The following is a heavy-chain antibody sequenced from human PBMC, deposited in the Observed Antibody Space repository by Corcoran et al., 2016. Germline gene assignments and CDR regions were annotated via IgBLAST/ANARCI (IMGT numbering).Heavy chain of an antibody. CDR3: ARAGSGYCPEDS. J-gene: IGHJ4*02. V-gene: IGHV4-59*01. CDR1: GGSIRSYY. CDR2: ILYSGST. D-gene: IGHD5-18*01. Sequence: QVQQQESGPGLVKPSETLSLTCTVSGGSIRSYYWNWIRQHPGNGLEWIGYILYSGSTKYNPSLKSRVTISIETSKNQFPLKLSPVTAADTAVYYCARAGSGYCPEDSWGQGTLVTVSS.